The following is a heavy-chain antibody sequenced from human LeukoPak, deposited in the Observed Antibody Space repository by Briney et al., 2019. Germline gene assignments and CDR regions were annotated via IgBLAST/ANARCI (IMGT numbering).Heavy chain of an antibody. Sequence: ASVKIYCKASGGTFSSFAFSCMRQAPGQWLEWMGGIIPIFGTANYAQKFQGRVTITADESTSTAYMELSSLRSEDTAVYYCARTPIVGATKEVWFDPWGQGTLVTVSS. J-gene: IGHJ5*02. CDR3: ARTPIVGATKEVWFDP. V-gene: IGHV1-69*13. D-gene: IGHD1-26*01. CDR1: GGTFSSFA. CDR2: IIPIFGTA.